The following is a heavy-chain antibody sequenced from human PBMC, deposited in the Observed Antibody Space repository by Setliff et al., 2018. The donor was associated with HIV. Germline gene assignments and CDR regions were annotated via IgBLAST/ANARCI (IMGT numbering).Heavy chain of an antibody. V-gene: IGHV1-3*01. CDR2: INAANGNT. CDR1: GYTFTTYA. J-gene: IGHJ6*04. D-gene: IGHD2-21*01. CDR3: ATEGTPGFRSYSMDV. Sequence: ASVKVSCKASGYTFTTYAMHWVRQAPGQRLEWMGWINAANGNTKYSQKMQGRFSMTQDMFADTAYMDLNRLTSEDTAIYYCATEGTPGFRSYSMDVWGKGTTVTVSS.